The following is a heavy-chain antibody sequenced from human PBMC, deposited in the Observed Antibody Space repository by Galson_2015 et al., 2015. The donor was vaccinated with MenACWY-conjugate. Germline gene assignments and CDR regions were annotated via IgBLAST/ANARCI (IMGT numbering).Heavy chain of an antibody. J-gene: IGHJ5*02. Sequence: SLRISCAASGFNFRHYCLSWVRPAPGKGLAWVSYISSDSSYTNYADSVKGRFNISRDNAKKLLYLQMNSLRAEDAAFYYCARDSKHYGCNSGEFDPWGQGTLVTVSS. V-gene: IGHV3-11*06. CDR3: ARDSKHYGCNSGEFDP. CDR2: ISSDSSYT. CDR1: GFNFRHYC. D-gene: IGHD4-23*01.